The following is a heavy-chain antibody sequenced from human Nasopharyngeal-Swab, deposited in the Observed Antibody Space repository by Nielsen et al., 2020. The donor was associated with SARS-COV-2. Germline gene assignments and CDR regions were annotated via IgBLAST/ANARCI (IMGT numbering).Heavy chain of an antibody. CDR3: ARAGSSGWYYYFDY. V-gene: IGHV3-7*01. CDR1: GFTFSSYW. D-gene: IGHD6-19*01. CDR2: IKQDGSEK. J-gene: IGHJ4*02. Sequence: GEPLKISCAASGFTFSSYWMSWVRQAPGKGLEWVANIKQDGSEKYYVDSVKGRFTISRDNAKNSLYLQMNSLRAEDTAVYYCARAGSSGWYYYFDYWGQGTLVTVSS.